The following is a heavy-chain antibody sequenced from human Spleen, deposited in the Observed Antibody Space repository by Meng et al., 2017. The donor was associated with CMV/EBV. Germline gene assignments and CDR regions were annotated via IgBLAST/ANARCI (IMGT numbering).Heavy chain of an antibody. CDR2: IIPIFGTA. V-gene: IGHV1-69*05. CDR3: AREGGITMVRGVTDYYYGMDV. D-gene: IGHD3-10*01. CDR1: GGTLSSYA. J-gene: IGHJ6*02. Sequence: SVKVSCKASGGTLSSYAISWVRQAPGQVLEWMGGIIPIFGTANYAQKFQGRVTITTDESTRTANMELSSLRSQDTAVYYCAREGGITMVRGVTDYYYGMDVWGQGTTVTVSS.